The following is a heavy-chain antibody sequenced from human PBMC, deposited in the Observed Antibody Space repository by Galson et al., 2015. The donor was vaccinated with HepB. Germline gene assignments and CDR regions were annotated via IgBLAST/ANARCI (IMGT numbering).Heavy chain of an antibody. CDR2: IDPSDSYT. CDR3: ASKRLTTVTWDYYYYGMDV. Sequence: QSGAEVKKPGESLRISCKGSGYSFTSYWISWVRQMPGKGLEWMGRIDPSDSYTNYSPSFQGHVTISADKSISTAYLQWSSLKASDTAMYYCASKRLTTVTWDYYYYGMDVWGQGTTVTVSS. D-gene: IGHD4-17*01. V-gene: IGHV5-10-1*01. J-gene: IGHJ6*02. CDR1: GYSFTSYW.